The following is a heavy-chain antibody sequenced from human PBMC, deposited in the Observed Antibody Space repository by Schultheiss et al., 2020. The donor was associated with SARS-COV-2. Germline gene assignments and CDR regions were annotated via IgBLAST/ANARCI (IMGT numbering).Heavy chain of an antibody. D-gene: IGHD2-21*02. Sequence: SQTLSLTCTVSGGSISRYYWSWIRQPPGKGLEWIGYIYYSGSTYYNPSLKSRVTISVDTSKNQFSLKLSSVTAADTAVYYCARGGDPGGDYYGMDVWGQGTTVTVSS. V-gene: IGHV4-59*06. CDR1: GGSISRYY. CDR2: IYYSGST. CDR3: ARGGDPGGDYYGMDV. J-gene: IGHJ6*02.